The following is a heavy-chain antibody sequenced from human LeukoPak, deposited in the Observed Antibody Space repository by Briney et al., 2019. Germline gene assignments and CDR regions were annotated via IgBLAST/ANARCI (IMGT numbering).Heavy chain of an antibody. CDR3: AREAREGHVFEI. CDR2: IIPIFGTA. Sequence: SVKVSCKASGGTFSSYAISWVRQAPGQGLEWMGGIIPIFGTANYAQKFQGRVTITADESTSTAYMELSSLRSEDTAVYYCAREAREGHVFEIWGQGTMVTVSS. J-gene: IGHJ3*02. V-gene: IGHV1-69*01. D-gene: IGHD5-24*01. CDR1: GGTFSSYA.